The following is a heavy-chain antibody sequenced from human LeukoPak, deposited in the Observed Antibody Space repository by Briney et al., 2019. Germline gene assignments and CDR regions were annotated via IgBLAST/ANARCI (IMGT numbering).Heavy chain of an antibody. Sequence: GGSLRLSCAASAFTFSSYSMNWVRQAPGKGLEWVSYISSSSSTIYYADSVKGRFSISRDNAKNSLYLQMNSLRAEDTAVYYCARGYSRYYYYMDVWGKGTTVTVSS. CDR2: ISSSSSTI. CDR1: AFTFSSYS. V-gene: IGHV3-48*01. J-gene: IGHJ6*03. D-gene: IGHD2-2*02. CDR3: ARGYSRYYYYMDV.